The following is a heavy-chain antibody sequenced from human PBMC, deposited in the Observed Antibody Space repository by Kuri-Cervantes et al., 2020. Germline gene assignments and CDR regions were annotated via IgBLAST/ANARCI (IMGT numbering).Heavy chain of an antibody. CDR1: GFTFSSYA. CDR2: ITYDGSNT. CDR3: ARGITIFGVGAFGLYYFDY. J-gene: IGHJ4*02. V-gene: IGHV3-30-3*01. D-gene: IGHD3-3*01. Sequence: GGSLRLSCAASGFTFSSYAMHWVRQAPGKGLEWVAVITYDGSNTYYADSEKGRFTISRDNAKNSLSLQMNSLRAEDTAVYFCARGITIFGVGAFGLYYFDYWGQGTLVTVSS.